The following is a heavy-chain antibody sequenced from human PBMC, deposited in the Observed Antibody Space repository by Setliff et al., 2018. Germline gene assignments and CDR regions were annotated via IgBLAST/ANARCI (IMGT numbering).Heavy chain of an antibody. CDR3: ARRETYYNFWSGYYAY. CDR2: IYYSGST. CDR1: GGSISSSSYY. V-gene: IGHV4-39*07. J-gene: IGHJ4*02. Sequence: PSETLSLTCTVSGGSISSSSYYWGWIRQPPGKGLEWIGSIYYSGSTYYNPSLKSRVTISVDTSKNQFSLKLGSVTAADTAVYYCARRETYYNFWSGYYAYWGQGTLVTVPQ. D-gene: IGHD3-3*01.